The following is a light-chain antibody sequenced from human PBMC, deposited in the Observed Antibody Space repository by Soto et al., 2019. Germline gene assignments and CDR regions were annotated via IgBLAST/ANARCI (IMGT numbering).Light chain of an antibody. J-gene: IGLJ1*01. CDR1: SSDVGGYYF. CDR3: CSYAGTYTLYV. CDR2: DVS. V-gene: IGLV2-11*01. Sequence: QSALTQPRSVSGAPGQSVTISCTGTSSDVGGYYFVSWYQQEPGKAPKLVIYDVSKRPSGVPDRFSGSKSGNTASLTISGLQAEDEADYYCCSYAGTYTLYVFGTGTKLTVL.